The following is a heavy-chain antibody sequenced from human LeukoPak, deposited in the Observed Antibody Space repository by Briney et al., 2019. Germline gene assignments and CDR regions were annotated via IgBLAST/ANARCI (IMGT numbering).Heavy chain of an antibody. Sequence: GGSLRLSCVASGFTFSSYWMSWVRQAPGKGLEWVANIKQDGSENYYVDSVKGRFTISRDNAKNSLYLQMNSLRVEDTAVYYFARNRNYYDSSGYYYYYRGLDVWGQGTTVTVSS. D-gene: IGHD3-22*01. CDR2: IKQDGSEN. J-gene: IGHJ6*02. V-gene: IGHV3-7*01. CDR3: ARNRNYYDSSGYYYYYRGLDV. CDR1: GFTFSSYW.